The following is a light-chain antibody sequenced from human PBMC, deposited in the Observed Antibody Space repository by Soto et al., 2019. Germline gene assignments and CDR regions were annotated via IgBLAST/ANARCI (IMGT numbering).Light chain of an antibody. CDR2: DAS. J-gene: IGKJ4*01. CDR1: QDISNY. Sequence: DIQMTQSPSSLSASVGDRVTITCQASQDISNYLNWYQQKPGKAPKLLIYDASNLETGVPSRFSGSGSGTDFTFTISSLQPEDIATYYCQQYDNLSALTFGGGTKVDI. V-gene: IGKV1-33*01. CDR3: QQYDNLSALT.